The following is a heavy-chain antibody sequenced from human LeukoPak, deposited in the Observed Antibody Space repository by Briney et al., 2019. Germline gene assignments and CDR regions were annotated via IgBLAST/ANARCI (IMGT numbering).Heavy chain of an antibody. Sequence: PSETLSLTCTVSGGSISSYYWSWIRQPPGKGLEWIGRIYISGSTNYNPSLKSRVIMSVDTSKNQFSLKLSSVTAADTAVYYCAREYYDTSGLDYWGQGTLVIVS. V-gene: IGHV4-4*07. CDR3: AREYYDTSGLDY. CDR1: GGSISSYY. CDR2: IYISGST. D-gene: IGHD3-22*01. J-gene: IGHJ4*02.